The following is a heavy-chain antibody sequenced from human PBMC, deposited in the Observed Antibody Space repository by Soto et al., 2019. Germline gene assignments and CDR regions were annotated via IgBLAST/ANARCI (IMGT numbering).Heavy chain of an antibody. Sequence: SVKVSCKASGFTFSSSAVQWVRQARGQRLEWIAWIVVGSGNTDYAQKFQERVTITRDMSTSTAYMELSSLRSEDTAVYYCAAERYYGSRSYLIYRGQGTLVTVSS. V-gene: IGHV1-58*01. CDR2: IVVGSGNT. J-gene: IGHJ4*02. D-gene: IGHD3-10*01. CDR1: GFTFSSSA. CDR3: AAERYYGSRSYLIY.